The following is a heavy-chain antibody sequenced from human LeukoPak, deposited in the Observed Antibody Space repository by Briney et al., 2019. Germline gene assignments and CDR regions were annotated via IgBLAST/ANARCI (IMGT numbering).Heavy chain of an antibody. J-gene: IGHJ4*02. CDR3: ARGPVEGTIDY. V-gene: IGHV1-2*02. CDR1: GYTFTGYY. CDR2: INPNSGVT. Sequence: ASVKVSCKASGYTFTGYYMYWVRQAPGQGLGWMGWINPNSGVTNYAQKFQGRVTMTRDTSISTAYMELSRLTSDDTAVYYCARGPVEGTIDYWGQGTLVTVSS.